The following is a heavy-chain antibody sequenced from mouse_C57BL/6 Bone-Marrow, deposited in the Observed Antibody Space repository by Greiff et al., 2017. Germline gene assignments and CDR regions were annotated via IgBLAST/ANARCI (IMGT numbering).Heavy chain of an antibody. CDR2: IDPSDSCT. CDR3: ARGRVRRGVYYAMDY. J-gene: IGHJ4*01. CDR1: GYTFTSYW. V-gene: IGHV1-69*01. D-gene: IGHD2-14*01. Sequence: QVQLKQSGAELVMPGASVKLSCKASGYTFTSYWLHWVKQRPGPGLEWIGEIDPSDSCTTYNHQFKGKSPLTVDKSSSTAYMQLSSLTSEDSAVDYGARGRVRRGVYYAMDYGGQGTSVTVSS.